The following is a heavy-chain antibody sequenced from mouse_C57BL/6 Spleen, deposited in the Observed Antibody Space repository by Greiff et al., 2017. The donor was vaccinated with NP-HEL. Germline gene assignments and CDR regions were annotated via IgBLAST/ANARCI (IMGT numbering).Heavy chain of an antibody. D-gene: IGHD2-4*01. Sequence: VQLQQSGPELVKPGASVKISCKASGYAFSSSWMNWVKQRPGKGLEWIGRIYPGDGDTTYNGKFKGKATLTADKSSRTAYMQLSSLTSEDSAVYFCARSEIYYDYDDWFAYWGQGTLVTVSA. J-gene: IGHJ3*01. CDR2: IYPGDGDT. V-gene: IGHV1-82*01. CDR3: ARSEIYYDYDDWFAY. CDR1: GYAFSSSW.